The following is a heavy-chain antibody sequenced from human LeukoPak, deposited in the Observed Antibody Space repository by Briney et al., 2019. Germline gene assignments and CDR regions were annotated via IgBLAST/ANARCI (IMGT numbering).Heavy chain of an antibody. CDR1: GGTFSSYA. D-gene: IGHD4-17*01. CDR2: IVPTFGTA. J-gene: IGHJ4*01. CDR3: ARLSYYGDYLIDY. Sequence: GTPLKVSSKASGGTFSSYAIISVRHAPGHALERIGGIVPTFGTANYAQKFHGRVKITADESTSTAYTELSSLRSEDTAVYYCARLSYYGDYLIDYWGHGTLVTVSS. V-gene: IGHV1-69*01.